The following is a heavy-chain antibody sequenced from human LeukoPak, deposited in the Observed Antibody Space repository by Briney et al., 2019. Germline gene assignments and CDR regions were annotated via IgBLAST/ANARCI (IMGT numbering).Heavy chain of an antibody. CDR1: GFTFSDYY. D-gene: IGHD3-22*01. J-gene: IGHJ4*02. CDR2: ISSSGSTI. V-gene: IGHV3-11*01. CDR3: ARAMSYYDSSGLLDY. Sequence: GGSLRLSCAASGFTFSDYYMSWIRQAPGKGLEWVSYISSSGSTIYYADSVKGRFTISRDNAKNSLYLQMNSLRAEDTAVYYCARAMSYYDSSGLLDYWGQGTLVTVSS.